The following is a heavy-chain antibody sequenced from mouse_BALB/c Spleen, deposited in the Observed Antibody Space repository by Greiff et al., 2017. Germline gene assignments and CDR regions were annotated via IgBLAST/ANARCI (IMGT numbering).Heavy chain of an antibody. CDR1: GFDFSRYW. D-gene: IGHD1-1*01. Sequence: EVKLMESGGGLVQPGGSLKLSCAASGFDFSRYWMSWVRQAPGKGLEWIGEINPDSSTINYTPSLKDKFIISRDNAKNTLYLQMSKVRSEDTALYYCAREIYYGSSYDYFDYWGQGTTLTVSS. CDR2: INPDSSTI. J-gene: IGHJ2*01. V-gene: IGHV4-1*02. CDR3: AREIYYGSSYDYFDY.